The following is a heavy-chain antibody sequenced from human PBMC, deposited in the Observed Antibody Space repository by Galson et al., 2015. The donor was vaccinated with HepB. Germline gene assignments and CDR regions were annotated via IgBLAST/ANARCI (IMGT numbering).Heavy chain of an antibody. CDR1: GFTFSTYT. D-gene: IGHD1-14*01. Sequence: FSSASGFTFSTYTMNWVRQAPGKGLEWVSSISSSSTYKYYADSVKGRFTISRDNAKNSLYLQMNNLRAEDTAVYFCATTGTTSDAFDIWGQGTTVAVSS. J-gene: IGHJ3*02. CDR3: ATTGTTSDAFDI. CDR2: ISSSSTYK. V-gene: IGHV3-21*01.